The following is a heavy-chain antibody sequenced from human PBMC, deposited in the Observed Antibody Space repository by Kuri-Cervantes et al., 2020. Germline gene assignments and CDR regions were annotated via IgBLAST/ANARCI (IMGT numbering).Heavy chain of an antibody. CDR1: GGSISSYY. CDR3: ARVRYYDFWSGYYVSRGWFDP. V-gene: IGHV4-59*12. D-gene: IGHD3-3*01. Sequence: SETLSLTCTVSGGSISSYYWSWIRQPPGKGLEWIGYIYYSGSTNHNPSLKSRVTISVDTSKNQFSLKLSSVTAADTAVYYCARVRYYDFWSGYYVSRGWFDPWGQGTLVTVSS. J-gene: IGHJ5*02. CDR2: IYYSGST.